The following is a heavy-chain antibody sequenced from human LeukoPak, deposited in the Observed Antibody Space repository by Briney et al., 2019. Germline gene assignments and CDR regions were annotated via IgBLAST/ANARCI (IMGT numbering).Heavy chain of an antibody. V-gene: IGHV4-30-4*01. J-gene: IGHJ4*02. D-gene: IGHD1-26*01. Sequence: SETLSLTCTVSGGSISSGDYYWTWIRQPPGKGLEWIGYIYYSGNTNYTPSLKSRVTLSVDTSKNQFALRLSSVTAADTAVYYCARHNGGSYHADFDYWGQGSPVTVSS. CDR2: IYYSGNT. CDR3: ARHNGGSYHADFDY. CDR1: GGSISSGDYY.